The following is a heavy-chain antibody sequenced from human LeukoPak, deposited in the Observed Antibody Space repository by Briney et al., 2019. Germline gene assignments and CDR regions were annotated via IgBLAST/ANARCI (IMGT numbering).Heavy chain of an antibody. CDR1: GFTFSAYA. D-gene: IGHD2-15*01. V-gene: IGHV3-23*01. Sequence: GGSLRLSCAASGFTFSAYAISWVRQAPGKGLEWVSAISGSGGITYYADSVKGRFTISRGNSKNTLYLQMNSLRAEDTAVYYCAKHDPRRVVVTNWFDPWGQGTLVTVSS. CDR3: AKHDPRRVVVTNWFDP. CDR2: ISGSGGIT. J-gene: IGHJ5*02.